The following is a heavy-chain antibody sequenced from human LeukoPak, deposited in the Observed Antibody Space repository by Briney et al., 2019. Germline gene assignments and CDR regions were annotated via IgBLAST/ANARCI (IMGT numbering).Heavy chain of an antibody. CDR3: ARDLLRQYYYDSSGYYDY. V-gene: IGHV1-69*04. J-gene: IGHJ4*02. D-gene: IGHD3-22*01. Sequence: SVTVSSTASGGTFSSYAISWVRQAPGQGLEWMGRIIPILGIANYAQKFQGRVTITADKSTSTAYMELSSLRSEDTAVYYCARDLLRQYYYDSSGYYDYWGQGTLVTVSS. CDR2: IIPILGIA. CDR1: GGTFSSYA.